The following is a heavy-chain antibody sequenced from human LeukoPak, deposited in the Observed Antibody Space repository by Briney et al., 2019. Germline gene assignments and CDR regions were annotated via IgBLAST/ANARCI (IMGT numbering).Heavy chain of an antibody. CDR1: GYSISSGYY. J-gene: IGHJ4*02. CDR2: IYHSGST. Sequence: SETLSLTCTVSGYSISSGYYWGWIRQPPGKGLEWIGSIYHSGSTYYNPSLKSRVTISVDTSKNQFSLKLSSVTAADTAVYYCARGHYDYVWGSYPNPFFDYWGQGTLVTVSS. V-gene: IGHV4-38-2*02. CDR3: ARGHYDYVWGSYPNPFFDY. D-gene: IGHD3-16*02.